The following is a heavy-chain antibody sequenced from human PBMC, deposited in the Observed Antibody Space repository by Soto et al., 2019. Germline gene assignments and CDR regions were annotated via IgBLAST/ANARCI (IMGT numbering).Heavy chain of an antibody. V-gene: IGHV3-33*01. CDR1: GFTFSKYG. Sequence: GGSLRLSCAASGFTFSKYGMHWVRQAPGKGLEWVALIWNDGIRKVYVDSVKGRFTISRDNSKNTLDLQMNNLRDEDTAVYYCARDDDNDANALDYWGPGTMVTVSS. CDR3: ARDDDNDANALDY. J-gene: IGHJ4*02. CDR2: IWNDGIRK.